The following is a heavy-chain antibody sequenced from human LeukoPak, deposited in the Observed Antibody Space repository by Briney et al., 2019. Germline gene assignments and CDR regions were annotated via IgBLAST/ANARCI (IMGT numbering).Heavy chain of an antibody. Sequence: SETLSLTCTISGASISSYYWSWIRQPPGKGLEWIGFIYYSGSTNYNPSLQSRVTISVDTSRNQFSLKVSSVTAADTAVYYCARHRILGTYKRDFDYWGQGILIPVSS. CDR3: ARHRILGTYKRDFDY. V-gene: IGHV4-59*08. D-gene: IGHD3-16*01. CDR1: GASISSYY. J-gene: IGHJ4*02. CDR2: IYYSGST.